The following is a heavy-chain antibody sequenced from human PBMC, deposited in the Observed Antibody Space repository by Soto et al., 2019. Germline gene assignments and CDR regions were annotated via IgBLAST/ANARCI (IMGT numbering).Heavy chain of an antibody. J-gene: IGHJ5*02. Sequence: PSQTLALTCAIPGASVSNNNVAWTWIRRSQSRGLEWLGRTYYRSKWYIDYAESVKSRITINPDTSKNQFSLQLNSVTPEDTAGDYCPRTGWTSPLLWFDPWGQGTLV. CDR2: TYYRSKWYI. CDR3: PRTGWTSPLLWFDP. V-gene: IGHV6-1*01. D-gene: IGHD3-9*01. CDR1: GASVSNNNVA.